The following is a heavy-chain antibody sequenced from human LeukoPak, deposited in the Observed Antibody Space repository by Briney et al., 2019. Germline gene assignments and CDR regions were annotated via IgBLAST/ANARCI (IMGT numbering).Heavy chain of an antibody. J-gene: IGHJ4*02. V-gene: IGHV3-23*01. CDR3: AKVIQYYDFWSGYYADY. CDR2: ISGSGGST. Sequence: GGSLRLSCAASGFTFSSYAMSWVRQAPGKGLEWVSAISGSGGSTYYADSVKGRFTISRDNSKNTLYLQMNSLRAEDTAVYYCAKVIQYYDFWSGYYADYWGQGTLVTVSS. CDR1: GFTFSSYA. D-gene: IGHD3-3*01.